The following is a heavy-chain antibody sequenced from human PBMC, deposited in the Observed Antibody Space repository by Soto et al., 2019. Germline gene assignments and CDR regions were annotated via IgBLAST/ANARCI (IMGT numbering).Heavy chain of an antibody. Sequence: ASVKVSCKASGGTFSSYAISWVRQAPGQGLEWMGGIIPIFGTANYAQKFQGRVTITADESTSTAYMELSSLRSEDTAVYYCASRLITIFGVVTRYYYGMDVWGQGTTGTVSS. CDR1: GGTFSSYA. CDR2: IIPIFGTA. V-gene: IGHV1-69*13. D-gene: IGHD3-3*01. J-gene: IGHJ6*02. CDR3: ASRLITIFGVVTRYYYGMDV.